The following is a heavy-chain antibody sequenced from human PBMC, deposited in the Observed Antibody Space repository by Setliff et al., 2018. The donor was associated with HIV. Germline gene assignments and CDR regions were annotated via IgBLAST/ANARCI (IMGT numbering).Heavy chain of an antibody. Sequence: GGSLRLSCAASGFTFSSYAMCWVRQAPGKGLEWVSVISGSGGSTDYADSVKGRFTISRDNSKKTLYLQMNSLRAEDTAVYYCAKGSVAVAGINWFDPWGQGTLVTVSS. D-gene: IGHD6-19*01. CDR2: ISGSGGST. J-gene: IGHJ5*02. CDR1: GFTFSSYA. V-gene: IGHV3-23*01. CDR3: AKGSVAVAGINWFDP.